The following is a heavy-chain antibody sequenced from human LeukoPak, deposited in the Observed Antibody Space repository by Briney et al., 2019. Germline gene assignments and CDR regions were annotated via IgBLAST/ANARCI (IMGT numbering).Heavy chain of an antibody. CDR2: ISSSSSYI. D-gene: IGHD6-19*01. Sequence: GGSLRLSCAASGFTFSSYSMNWVRQAPGKGLEWVSSISSSSSYIYYADSVKGRFTISRDNAKNSLYLQMNSLRVEDTAVYYCATSQSSVAGIAGDWGQGTLVTVSS. J-gene: IGHJ1*01. V-gene: IGHV3-21*01. CDR1: GFTFSSYS. CDR3: ATSQSSVAGIAGD.